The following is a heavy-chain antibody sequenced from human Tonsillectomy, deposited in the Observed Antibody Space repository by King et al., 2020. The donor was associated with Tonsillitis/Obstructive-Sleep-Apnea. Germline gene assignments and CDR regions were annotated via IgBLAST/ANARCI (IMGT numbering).Heavy chain of an antibody. CDR2: IIHSGST. CDR3: ARGMGDWIRDNWFDP. J-gene: IGHJ5*02. CDR1: GGSFSGYY. V-gene: IGHV4-34*01. Sequence: VQLQQWGAGLLKPSETLSLTCAVYGGSFSGYYWSWIRQPPGKRLEWIGEIIHSGSTNYNPSLKSRVTISVDTSTNQFSLKRSSVTAADTAVYYCARGMGDWIRDNWFDPWGQGTLVTVSS. D-gene: IGHD2-21*02.